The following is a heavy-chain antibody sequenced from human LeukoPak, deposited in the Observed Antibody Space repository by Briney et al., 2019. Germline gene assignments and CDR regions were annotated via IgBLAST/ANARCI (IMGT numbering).Heavy chain of an antibody. D-gene: IGHD6-13*01. CDR2: INHSGST. Sequence: PSETLSLTCAVYGGSFSGYYWSWIRQPPGKGLEWIGEINHSGSTNYNPTLKSRVTISVDTSKNQFSLKLSSVTAADTVVYYCARGQGGAAGGTHFFDYWGQETLVTVSS. CDR3: ARGQGGAAGGTHFFDY. J-gene: IGHJ4*02. CDR1: GGSFSGYY. V-gene: IGHV4-34*01.